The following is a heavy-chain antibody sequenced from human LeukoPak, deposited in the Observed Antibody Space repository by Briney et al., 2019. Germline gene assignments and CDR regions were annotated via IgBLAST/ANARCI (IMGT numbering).Heavy chain of an antibody. CDR2: IYPGDSAT. CDR1: GYSFSNYW. D-gene: IGHD2-2*02. V-gene: IGHV5-51*01. CDR3: ARQYCRGTNCYTGSSYYLDY. Sequence: GESLKISCKGSGYSFSNYWIGWVRQMPGKGLEWIGIIYPGDSATRYIPSFQGQVTISADKSISTAYLQWSSLKASDTAMYYCARQYCRGTNCYTGSSYYLDYWGQGTLVTVSS. J-gene: IGHJ4*02.